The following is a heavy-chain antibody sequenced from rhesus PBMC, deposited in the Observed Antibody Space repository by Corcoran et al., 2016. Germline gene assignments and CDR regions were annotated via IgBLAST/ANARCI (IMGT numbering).Heavy chain of an antibody. CDR3: TTDGAAAVDY. CDR2: IKSKAEGGTA. D-gene: IGHD6-25*01. J-gene: IGHJ4*01. Sequence: LQLQESGPGLVKPSETLSVTCAASGGSISRSYLDWVRQAPGKGLEWVGRIKSKAEGGTADYAASVKGRFTISRDDSKNTLYLQMNSLKTEDTAVYYCTTDGAAAVDYWGQGVLVTVSS. CDR1: GGSISRSY. V-gene: IGHV3-30*01.